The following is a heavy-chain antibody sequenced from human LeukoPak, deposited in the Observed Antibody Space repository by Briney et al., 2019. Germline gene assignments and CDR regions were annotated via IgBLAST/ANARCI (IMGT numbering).Heavy chain of an antibody. J-gene: IGHJ1*01. CDR2: IIPIFGTA. Sequence: GASVKVSCKASGYTFTSYYMHWVRQAPGQGLEWMGGIIPIFGTANYAQKFQGRVTITADESTSTAYMELSSLRSEDTAVYYCARDEPSCSGGSCYKYFQHWGQGTLVTVSS. CDR3: ARDEPSCSGGSCYKYFQH. D-gene: IGHD2-15*01. CDR1: GYTFTSYY. V-gene: IGHV1-69*13.